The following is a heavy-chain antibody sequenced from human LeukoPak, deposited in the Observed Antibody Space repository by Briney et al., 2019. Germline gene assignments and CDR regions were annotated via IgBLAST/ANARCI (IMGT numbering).Heavy chain of an antibody. J-gene: IGHJ3*02. CDR1: GFTFSSYA. V-gene: IGHV3-64D*09. CDR3: VKDLRKYSSGWYSAYDAFDI. D-gene: IGHD6-19*01. Sequence: GGSLRPSCSASGFTFSSYAMHWVRQAPGKGLEYVSAISSNGGSTYYADSVKGRFTISRDNSKNTLYLQMSSLRAEDTAVYYCVKDLRKYSSGWYSAYDAFDIWGQGTMVTVSS. CDR2: ISSNGGST.